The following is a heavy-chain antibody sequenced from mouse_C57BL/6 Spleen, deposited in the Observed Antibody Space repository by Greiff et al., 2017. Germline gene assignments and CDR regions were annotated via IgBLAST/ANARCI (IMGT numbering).Heavy chain of an antibody. CDR1: GYTFTSYW. CDR3: ARRDYYGSSYGWFAY. Sequence: QVQLKQPGAELVRPGTSVKLSCKASGYTFTSYWMHWVKQRPGQGLEWIGVIDPSDSYTNYNQKFKGKATLTVDTSSSTAYMQLSSLTSEDSAVYYCARRDYYGSSYGWFAYWGQGTLVTVSA. D-gene: IGHD1-1*01. V-gene: IGHV1-59*01. CDR2: IDPSDSYT. J-gene: IGHJ3*01.